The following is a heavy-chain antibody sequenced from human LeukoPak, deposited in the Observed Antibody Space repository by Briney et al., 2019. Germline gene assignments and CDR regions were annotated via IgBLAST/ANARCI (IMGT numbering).Heavy chain of an antibody. D-gene: IGHD1-1*01. V-gene: IGHV3-73*01. J-gene: IGHJ4*02. CDR2: IRSKANSYAT. Sequence: GGTLRLSCAASGFTFSGSTMHWVRQASGKGLEWVGRIRSKANSYATAYAASVTGRFTISRDDSKNTAYLQMNSLKTEDTAVYYCTSGTTSSESDYWGQGTLVTVSS. CDR3: TSGTTSSESDY. CDR1: GFTFSGST.